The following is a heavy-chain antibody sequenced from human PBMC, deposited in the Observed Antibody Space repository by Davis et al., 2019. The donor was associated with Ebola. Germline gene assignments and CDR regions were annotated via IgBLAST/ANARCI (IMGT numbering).Heavy chain of an antibody. Sequence: MPSETLSLTCTVSGGSVSSGSYYWSWIRQPPGKGLEWIGYIYYSGSTNYNPSLKSRVTMSVDTSKNQVSLKMDSVTAADTAVYYCARSTWIRDGMDVWGQGTTVTVSS. CDR1: GGSVSSGSYY. V-gene: IGHV4-61*01. CDR3: ARSTWIRDGMDV. D-gene: IGHD5-12*01. J-gene: IGHJ6*02. CDR2: IYYSGST.